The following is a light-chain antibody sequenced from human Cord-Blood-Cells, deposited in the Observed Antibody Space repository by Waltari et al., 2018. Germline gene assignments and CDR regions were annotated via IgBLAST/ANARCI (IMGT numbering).Light chain of an antibody. CDR3: QQYYSYPL. CDR1: QGISSY. Sequence: AIRMTQSPSSLSASTGDRVTITCRASQGISSYLAWYQQKPRKAPKLLIYAASTLPRGVPTKFKGSGFGNDFTLTISCLQSEDFATYYCQQYYSYPLFGGGTKVEIK. J-gene: IGKJ4*01. CDR2: AAS. V-gene: IGKV1-8*01.